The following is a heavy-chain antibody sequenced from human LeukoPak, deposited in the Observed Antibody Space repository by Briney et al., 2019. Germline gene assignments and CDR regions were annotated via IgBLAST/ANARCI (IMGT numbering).Heavy chain of an antibody. Sequence: ASVKVSCKASGYTFTSYYIHWVRQAPGQGLEWMGIINPSGGSTSYAQKFQGRVTMTRDMSTSTVYMELSSLRSEDTAVYYCARDTSRTSCYDYWGQGTLVTVSS. V-gene: IGHV1-46*01. D-gene: IGHD2-2*01. CDR1: GYTFTSYY. CDR3: ARDTSRTSCYDY. CDR2: INPSGGST. J-gene: IGHJ4*02.